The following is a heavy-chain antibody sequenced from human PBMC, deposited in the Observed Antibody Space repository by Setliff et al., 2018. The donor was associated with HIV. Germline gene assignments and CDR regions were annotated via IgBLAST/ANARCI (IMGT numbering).Heavy chain of an antibody. D-gene: IGHD6-6*01. CDR2: IYYSGTT. Sequence: PSETLSLTCTVSGGSISNQYWSWIRQPQGKGLEWIGYIYYSGTTHYNPSLKSRVAMSVDTSKNQFSLDLNSVTPADTAVYYCARLRVSSSSQTFDHWGQGILVTVSS. CDR1: GGSISNQY. J-gene: IGHJ4*02. V-gene: IGHV4-59*11. CDR3: ARLRVSSSSQTFDH.